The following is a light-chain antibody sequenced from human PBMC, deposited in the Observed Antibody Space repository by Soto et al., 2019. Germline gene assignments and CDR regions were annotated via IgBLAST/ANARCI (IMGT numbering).Light chain of an antibody. V-gene: IGKV3-20*01. CDR2: DAS. CDR1: QSVSSSD. J-gene: IGKJ1*01. CDR3: QQYGSSSWT. Sequence: PGERATLSCRASQSVSSSDLAWYQQKPGQAPRLLMYDASSRATGIPDRFSGSGSGTDFTLTISRLDPEDFAVYYCQQYGSSSWTFGQGTKVDI.